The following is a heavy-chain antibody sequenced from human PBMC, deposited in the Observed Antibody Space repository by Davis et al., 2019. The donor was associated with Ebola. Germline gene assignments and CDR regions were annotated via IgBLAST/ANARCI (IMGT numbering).Heavy chain of an antibody. Sequence: GESLKISCAASGFTFSSYWMSWVRQAPGKGLEWVANIKQDASEKYYVDSVKGRYIISRDNAKTSVYLQMNSLRAEDTAVYYCARTAQGVIITWGQGTLVTVSS. CDR3: ARTAQGVIIT. V-gene: IGHV3-7*03. CDR1: GFTFSSYW. CDR2: IKQDASEK. J-gene: IGHJ4*02. D-gene: IGHD3-10*01.